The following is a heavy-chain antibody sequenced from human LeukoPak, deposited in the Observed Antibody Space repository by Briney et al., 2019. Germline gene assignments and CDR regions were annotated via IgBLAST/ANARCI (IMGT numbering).Heavy chain of an antibody. CDR1: GFTFSSYA. CDR3: AKDHVDYDAFDI. CDR2: ISGSGGST. V-gene: IGHV3-23*01. D-gene: IGHD4-17*01. Sequence: PGGSLRLSCAASGFTFSSYAMSWVRQAPGKGLEWVSAISGSGGSTYYADSVKGRFTISRDNSKNTLYLQMNRLRAADTAVYYCAKDHVDYDAFDICGPGTMLTVSS. J-gene: IGHJ3*02.